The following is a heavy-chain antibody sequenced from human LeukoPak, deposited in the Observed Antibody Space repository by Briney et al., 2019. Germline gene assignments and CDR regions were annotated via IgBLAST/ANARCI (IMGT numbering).Heavy chain of an antibody. Sequence: GASVKVSCKASGYTFTSYDINWVRQATGQGLEWMGWMNPNSGNTGYAQKFQGRVTMTRNTSISTAYMELSSLRSEDTAVYYCARVSSKRYGSGSYQKNNWFDPWGQGTLVTVSS. CDR2: MNPNSGNT. V-gene: IGHV1-8*01. D-gene: IGHD3-10*01. CDR3: ARVSSKRYGSGSYQKNNWFDP. CDR1: GYTFTSYD. J-gene: IGHJ5*02.